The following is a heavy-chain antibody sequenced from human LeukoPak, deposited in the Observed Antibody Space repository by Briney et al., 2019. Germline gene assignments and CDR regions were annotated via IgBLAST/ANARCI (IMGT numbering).Heavy chain of an antibody. J-gene: IGHJ4*02. Sequence: SETLSLTCAVYGGSFSGYYWSWIRQPPGKGLEWIGEINHSGSTNYNPSLKSRVTISVDRSRNQFSLKLSSVTAADTAVYYCASSYDFWSYDYWGQGTLVTVSS. CDR1: GGSFSGYY. CDR3: ASSYDFWSYDY. V-gene: IGHV4-34*01. D-gene: IGHD3-3*01. CDR2: INHSGST.